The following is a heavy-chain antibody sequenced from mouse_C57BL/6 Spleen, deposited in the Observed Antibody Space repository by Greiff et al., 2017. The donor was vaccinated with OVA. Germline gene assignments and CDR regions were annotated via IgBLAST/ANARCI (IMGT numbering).Heavy chain of an antibody. D-gene: IGHD2-4*01. J-gene: IGHJ3*01. CDR2: FYPGSGST. CDR3: ARGDYDRFAC. CDR1: GYTFTSYW. V-gene: IGHV1-55*01. Sequence: QVQLQQPGAELVKPGASVKMSCSASGYTFTSYWITWVKQRPGQGLEWIGDFYPGSGSTNYNAKFKSKATLTVDTSSSTAYMQLSSLTAEDSAVYYCARGDYDRFACWGQGTLVTVAA.